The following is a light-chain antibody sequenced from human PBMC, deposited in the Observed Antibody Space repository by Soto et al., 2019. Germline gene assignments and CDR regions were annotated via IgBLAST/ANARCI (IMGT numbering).Light chain of an antibody. Sequence: EIVLTQSPGTLSVSPGERATLSCRASQSVSSSYLDWYQQKPGQAPRLLMYGAASRATGIPDRFSGSGSGTDFTLTISRLEPEDFAVYYCQQYGSSYTFGQGTKLEIK. CDR3: QQYGSSYT. CDR1: QSVSSSY. V-gene: IGKV3-20*01. J-gene: IGKJ2*01. CDR2: GAA.